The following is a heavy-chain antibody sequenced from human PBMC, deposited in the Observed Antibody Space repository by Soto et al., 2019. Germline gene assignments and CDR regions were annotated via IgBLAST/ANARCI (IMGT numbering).Heavy chain of an antibody. V-gene: IGHV4-34*01. CDR2: INHSGTT. CDR1: GGSLSGYY. CDR3: ASYHYLDLWTGSRHYMDV. D-gene: IGHD3-9*01. J-gene: IGHJ6*03. Sequence: QVHLEQWGAGLLNPSETLSLTCAVYGGSLSGYYWSWVHQSPGKGLEWIGEINHSGTTNYNPSLKPRVTISADTSKHQFSLRLSSVTAAASAVYYCASYHYLDLWTGSRHYMDVWGRGNTVTVSS.